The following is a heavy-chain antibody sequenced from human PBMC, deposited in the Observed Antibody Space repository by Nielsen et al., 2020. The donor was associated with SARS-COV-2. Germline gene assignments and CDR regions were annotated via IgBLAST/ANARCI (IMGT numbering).Heavy chain of an antibody. V-gene: IGHV3-33*01. CDR1: GFTFSSYG. CDR2: IWYDGSNK. Sequence: GGSLRLSCAASGFTFSSYGMHWVRQAPGKGLEWVAVIWYDGSNKYYADSVKGRFTISRDNSKNTLYLQMNSLRAEDTAVYYCASSVADRLFYYYYGMDVWGQGTTVTVSS. J-gene: IGHJ6*02. D-gene: IGHD4-23*01. CDR3: ASSVADRLFYYYYGMDV.